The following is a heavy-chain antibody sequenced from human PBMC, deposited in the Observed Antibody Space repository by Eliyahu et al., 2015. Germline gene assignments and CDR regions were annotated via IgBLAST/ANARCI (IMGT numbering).Heavy chain of an antibody. CDR3: ARDICSVISCYGMDV. V-gene: IGHV3-21*02. J-gene: IGHJ6*02. D-gene: IGHD2-15*01. CDR1: GFAFSSYG. CDR2: ISSSLSFT. Sequence: EVQLVESGGGLVKPGGSLRXXCEASGFAFSSYGVNWVRQAPGKGLEWVSFISSSLSFTFYADSVRGRFTISRDNANNLVFLQMNSLRAEDTAVYYCARDICSVISCYGMDVWGQGTTVTVSS.